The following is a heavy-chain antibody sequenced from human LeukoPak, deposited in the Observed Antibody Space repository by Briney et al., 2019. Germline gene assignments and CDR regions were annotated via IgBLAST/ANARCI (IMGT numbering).Heavy chain of an antibody. Sequence: GGSLRLSCAASGFTFSSHWMTWVRQAPGKGLEWVSSITGDCNYIFYADSVKGRFTISRDNAQNSLFLELNSLRGEDTAVYYCARERNFYYFDYWGQGALVTVSS. D-gene: IGHD3-3*01. CDR2: ITGDCNYI. J-gene: IGHJ4*02. V-gene: IGHV3-21*01. CDR3: ARERNFYYFDY. CDR1: GFTFSSHW.